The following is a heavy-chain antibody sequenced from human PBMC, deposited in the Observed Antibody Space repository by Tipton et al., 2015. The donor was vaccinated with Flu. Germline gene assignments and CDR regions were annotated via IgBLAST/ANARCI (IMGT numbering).Heavy chain of an antibody. V-gene: IGHV3-21*01. J-gene: IGHJ6*02. CDR3: TRDHLVAVAGMDV. CDR1: GFTFSMYT. Sequence: SLRLSCAASGFTFSMYTMNWVRQAPGKGLEWILSISSSSYIHYSDSVRGRLTISRDNAKNSLYLQVNSLRDEDTAVYYCTRDHLVAVAGMDVWGQGTTVTVSS. CDR2: ISSSSYI. D-gene: IGHD5-12*01.